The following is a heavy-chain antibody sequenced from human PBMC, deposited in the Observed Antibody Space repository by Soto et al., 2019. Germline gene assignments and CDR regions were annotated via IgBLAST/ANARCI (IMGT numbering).Heavy chain of an antibody. V-gene: IGHV1-18*01. D-gene: IGHD3-10*01. CDR1: GYTFTSYG. J-gene: IGHJ4*02. Sequence: QVQLVQSGAEVKKPGASVKVSCKASGYTFTSYGISWVRQAPGQGLEWMGWISTYNGNTKYAQKLQGRVAMTTDTSTSTAYMGLRSLRSADTAVFYCAREMVRGVGSDYWGQGTLVTVSS. CDR3: AREMVRGVGSDY. CDR2: ISTYNGNT.